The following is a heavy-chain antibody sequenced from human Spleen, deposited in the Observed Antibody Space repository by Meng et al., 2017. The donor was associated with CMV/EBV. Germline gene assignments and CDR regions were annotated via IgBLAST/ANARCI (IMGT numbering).Heavy chain of an antibody. J-gene: IGHJ6*02. CDR2: IYSGGNT. CDR1: GFTFSRFW. CDR3: ASTKKPGMAYSFHGMDV. Sequence: GESLKISCAASGFTFSRFWMNWVRQAPGKGLEWVSVIYSGGNTYYADSVKGRFTISRDISKNTVYLQINTLSGEDTAVYYCASTKKPGMAYSFHGMDVWGQGTTVTVSS. V-gene: IGHV3-66*02. D-gene: IGHD1-14*01.